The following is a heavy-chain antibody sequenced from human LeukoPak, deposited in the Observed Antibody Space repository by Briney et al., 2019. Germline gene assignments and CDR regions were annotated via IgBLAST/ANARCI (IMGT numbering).Heavy chain of an antibody. CDR1: GCTFTGNF. V-gene: IGHV1-2*02. CDR2: INPKSGAT. Sequence: ASVKVSCKASGCTFTGNFIHWVRQAPGQGLEWVGLINPKSGATTYAQRFQGRLTLTRDTSISTAFMELDTLGSDDTAVYYCARGGIEVPAFDIWGRGAMVTVSS. D-gene: IGHD1-26*01. CDR3: ARGGIEVPAFDI. J-gene: IGHJ3*02.